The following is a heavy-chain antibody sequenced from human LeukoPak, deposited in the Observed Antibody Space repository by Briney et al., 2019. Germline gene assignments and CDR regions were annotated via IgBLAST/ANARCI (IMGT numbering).Heavy chain of an antibody. D-gene: IGHD4-17*01. CDR3: ARDRAVTQDWVEFDP. V-gene: IGHV3-66*03. CDR2: IRDSGET. Sequence: GGSLRLSCAGSGFSVSNYYMSWVRQAPGRGLEWVSLIRDSGETFYADSVKGRFTISRDNSKNTMYLQMNRLRVEDTAVYFCARDRAVTQDWVEFDPWGQGTLVTVSS. CDR1: GFSVSNYY. J-gene: IGHJ5*02.